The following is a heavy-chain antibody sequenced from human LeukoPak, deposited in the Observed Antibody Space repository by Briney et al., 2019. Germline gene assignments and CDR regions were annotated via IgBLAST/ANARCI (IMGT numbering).Heavy chain of an antibody. Sequence: SQTLSLTCAISGDSVSSNSAAWNWIRQSPSRGLEWLGRTYYRSKWYNDYAVSVKSRITINPDTSKNQFSLQLNSVTPKDTAVYYCARAGITGTLRNYYYRGMDVWGQGTTVTVSS. D-gene: IGHD1-20*01. CDR1: GDSVSSNSAA. CDR2: TYYRSKWYN. V-gene: IGHV6-1*01. CDR3: ARAGITGTLRNYYYRGMDV. J-gene: IGHJ6*02.